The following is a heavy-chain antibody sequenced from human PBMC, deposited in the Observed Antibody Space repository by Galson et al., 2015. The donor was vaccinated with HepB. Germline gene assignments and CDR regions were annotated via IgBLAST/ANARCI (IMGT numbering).Heavy chain of an antibody. V-gene: IGHV3-64D*06. CDR1: GFTFSSYA. CDR3: VKGGYSSGWLFDY. Sequence: SLRLSCAASGFTFSSYAMHWVRQAPGKGLEYVSAISSNGGSTYYADSVKGRFTISRDNSKNTLYLQMSSLRAEDTAVYYCVKGGYSSGWLFDYWGQGTLVTVSS. J-gene: IGHJ4*02. D-gene: IGHD6-19*01. CDR2: ISSNGGST.